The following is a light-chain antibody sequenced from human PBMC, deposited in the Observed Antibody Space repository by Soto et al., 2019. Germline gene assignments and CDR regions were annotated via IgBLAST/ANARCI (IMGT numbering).Light chain of an antibody. CDR2: WVS. J-gene: IGKJ4*01. V-gene: IGKV4-1*01. CDR3: HKYHSSPLT. Sequence: DFVLTQSPDSLAVSLGERVTINCKSSQTVLSSRDNQNYFAWYQHKSGQPPKLLIYWVSTRASGVPDRFSGSKSGTDFTLTISNLHTEDVAVYYCHKYHSSPLTFGRGTKVDIK. CDR1: QTVLSSRDNQNY.